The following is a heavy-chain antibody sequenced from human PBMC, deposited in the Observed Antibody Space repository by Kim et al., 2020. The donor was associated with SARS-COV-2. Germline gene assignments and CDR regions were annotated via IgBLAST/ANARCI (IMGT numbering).Heavy chain of an antibody. Sequence: GGSLRLSCVASGFTFSDSWMHWVRQAPGKGLLWVSRINSDGRTTTYADSVEGRFTISRDNTRNTLYLQMNSLRVEDTALYYCARATKLWGADNCFDPWGQGTLVTVSS. J-gene: IGHJ5*02. CDR1: GFTFSDSW. CDR3: ARATKLWGADNCFDP. D-gene: IGHD3-10*01. CDR2: INSDGRTT. V-gene: IGHV3-74*01.